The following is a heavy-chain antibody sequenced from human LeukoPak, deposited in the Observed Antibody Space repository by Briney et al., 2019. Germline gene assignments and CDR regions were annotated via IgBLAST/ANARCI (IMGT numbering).Heavy chain of an antibody. V-gene: IGHV4-34*01. CDR3: ARGPSEEYDSSGYLH. Sequence: SETLSLTCTVSGGSISSYYWSRIRQPPGKGLEWIGEINHSGSTNYNPSLKSRVTISVDTSKNQFSLKLSSVTAADTAVYYCARGPSEEYDSSGYLHWGQGTLVTVSS. CDR2: INHSGST. CDR1: GGSISSYY. J-gene: IGHJ4*02. D-gene: IGHD3-22*01.